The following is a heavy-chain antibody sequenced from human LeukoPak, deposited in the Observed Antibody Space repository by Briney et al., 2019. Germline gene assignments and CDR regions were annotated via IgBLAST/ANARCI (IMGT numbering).Heavy chain of an antibody. V-gene: IGHV1-46*01. Sequence: ASVKVSCKASGYTFTNYYMHWVRQAPGQGLEWMGIINPSGGGTSYAQKFQGRLTMTRDTSTTTVYMELSSLRSEDTAMYYCARDGYIGSPPDYWGQGTLVTVSS. CDR1: GYTFTNYY. CDR3: ARDGYIGSPPDY. J-gene: IGHJ4*02. CDR2: INPSGGGT. D-gene: IGHD5-24*01.